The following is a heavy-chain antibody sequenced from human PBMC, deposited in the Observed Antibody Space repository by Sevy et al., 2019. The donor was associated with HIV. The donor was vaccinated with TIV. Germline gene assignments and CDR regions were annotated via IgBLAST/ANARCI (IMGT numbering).Heavy chain of an antibody. J-gene: IGHJ6*02. D-gene: IGHD4-4*01. CDR3: ARAATVTSTMKYYYYYGMDV. V-gene: IGHV1-18*01. Sequence: APVKVSCKASGYTFTSYGISWVRQAPRQGLERMGWISAYNGNTNYAQKLQGRVTMTTDTSTSTAYMELRSPRSDDTAVYYCARAATVTSTMKYYYYYGMDVWGQGTTVTVSS. CDR2: ISAYNGNT. CDR1: GYTFTSYG.